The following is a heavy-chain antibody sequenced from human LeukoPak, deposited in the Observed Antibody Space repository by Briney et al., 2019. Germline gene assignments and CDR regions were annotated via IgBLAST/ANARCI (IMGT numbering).Heavy chain of an antibody. V-gene: IGHV3-21*01. CDR2: ISTSSSYI. CDR1: GFKFSSYS. CDR3: ARGTMFPYYFDY. J-gene: IGHJ4*02. D-gene: IGHD3-10*02. Sequence: GGSLRLSCAASGFKFSSYSMKWVRQAPGKGLEWVSFISTSSSYIYYADSLKGRFTISRDNAKNSLYLQMNSLRAEDTAVYYCARGTMFPYYFDYWGQGTLVTVSS.